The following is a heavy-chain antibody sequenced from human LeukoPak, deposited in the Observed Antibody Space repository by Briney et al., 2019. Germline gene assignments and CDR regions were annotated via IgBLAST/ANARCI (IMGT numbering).Heavy chain of an antibody. Sequence: SETLSLTCTVSGGSITNYYWTWIRQPPGKGLEWIWYIFYTGSDNSNYNPSLRSRVTMSVDTSKNQFSLKLRSVTAADTAVYYCAREHSSRGRRAFDIWGQGTMVTVSS. V-gene: IGHV4-59*01. D-gene: IGHD6-13*01. CDR1: GGSITNYY. CDR2: IFYTGSDNS. J-gene: IGHJ3*02. CDR3: AREHSSRGRRAFDI.